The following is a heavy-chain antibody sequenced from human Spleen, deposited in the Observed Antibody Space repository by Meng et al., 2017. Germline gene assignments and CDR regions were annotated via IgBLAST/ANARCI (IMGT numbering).Heavy chain of an antibody. CDR3: ARDMADYYDSSGYRGMDV. J-gene: IGHJ6*02. D-gene: IGHD3-22*01. CDR1: GDSVSSNSAA. V-gene: IGHV6-1*01. Sequence: LRLSCAISGDSVSSNSAAWNWIRQSPSRGLEWLGRTYYRSKWYNDYAVSVKSRITINPDTSKNQFSLQLNSVTPEDTAVYYCARDMADYYDSSGYRGMDVWGQGTTVTVSS. CDR2: TYYRSKWYN.